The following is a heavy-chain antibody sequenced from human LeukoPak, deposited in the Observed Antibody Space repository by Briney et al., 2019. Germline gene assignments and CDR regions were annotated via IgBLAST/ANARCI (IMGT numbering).Heavy chain of an antibody. CDR3: ARDHYDFWSGQTGIDP. J-gene: IGHJ5*02. CDR2: INHSGST. Sequence: PSETLSLTCAVYGGSFSGYYWSWIRQPPGKGVEWIGEINHSGSTNYNPSLKSRVTISVDTSKNQFSLKLSSVTAADTAVYYCARDHYDFWSGQTGIDPWGQGTLVTVSS. CDR1: GGSFSGYY. D-gene: IGHD3-3*01. V-gene: IGHV4-34*01.